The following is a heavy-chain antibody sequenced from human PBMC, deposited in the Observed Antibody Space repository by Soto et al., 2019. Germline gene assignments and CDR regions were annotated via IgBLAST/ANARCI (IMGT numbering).Heavy chain of an antibody. V-gene: IGHV4-38-2*01. CDR1: GYSISSGYY. CDR2: IYHSGST. Sequence: SETLSLTCAVSGYSISSGYYWGWIRQPPGKGLEWIGSIYHSGSTYYNPSLKSRVTISLETSKNQFSLKLSSVTAADTAVYYWARVEAYSYGYVDYYYGMDVWGQGTTVTVSS. CDR3: ARVEAYSYGYVDYYYGMDV. D-gene: IGHD5-18*01. J-gene: IGHJ6*02.